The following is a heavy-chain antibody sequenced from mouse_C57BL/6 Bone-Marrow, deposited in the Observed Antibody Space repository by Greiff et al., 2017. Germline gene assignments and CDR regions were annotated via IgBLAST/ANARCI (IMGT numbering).Heavy chain of an antibody. CDR2: IYPGSGSP. J-gene: IGHJ1*03. Sequence: QVQLQQPGAELVKPGASVKMSCKASGYTFTSYWITWVKQRPGQGLEWIGDIYPGSGSPNYNEKFKSKATLTVDTASSTAYMQLSSLTSEDSAVYYCARPYYSNYWYFDVWGTGTTVTVSS. CDR3: ARPYYSNYWYFDV. V-gene: IGHV1-55*01. D-gene: IGHD2-5*01. CDR1: GYTFTSYW.